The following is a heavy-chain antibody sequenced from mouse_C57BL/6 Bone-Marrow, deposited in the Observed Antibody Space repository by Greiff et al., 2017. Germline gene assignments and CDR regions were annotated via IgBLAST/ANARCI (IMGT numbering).Heavy chain of an antibody. CDR3: VICVYAMDY. Sequence: EVQLVESGGGLVQPKGSLKLSCAASGFSFNTYAMNWVRQAPGKGLEWVARIRSKSNNYATYYADSVKYRFTISRDDSESMLYLQMNKLKTEDTAMYYRVICVYAMDYWGQGTSVTVSS. CDR1: GFSFNTYA. J-gene: IGHJ4*01. CDR2: IRSKSNNYAT. V-gene: IGHV10-1*01.